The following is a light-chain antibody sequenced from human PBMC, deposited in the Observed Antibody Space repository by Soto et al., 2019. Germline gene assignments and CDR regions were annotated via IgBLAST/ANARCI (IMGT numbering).Light chain of an antibody. J-gene: IGLJ2*01. Sequence: QSALTQPPSASGSPGQSVTISCTGTSSDVGAYNFVSWYRQHPGKAPELLIYEVNKRPSGVPDRFSGSKSGNTASLTVSGLHSEDEADYYCSSYAGSGILIVGGGTKLTVL. CDR1: SSDVGAYNF. CDR2: EVN. V-gene: IGLV2-8*01. CDR3: SSYAGSGILI.